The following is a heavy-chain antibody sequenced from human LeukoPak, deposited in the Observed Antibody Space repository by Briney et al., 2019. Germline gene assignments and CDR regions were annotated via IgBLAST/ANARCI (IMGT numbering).Heavy chain of an antibody. V-gene: IGHV4-4*07. J-gene: IGHJ5*02. Sequence: LGTLSLTCTLSGGSICGYSWRCVWPPPGEGLEWIERIYTSYSTNYNPSLKSRVTMSVDTSKNQFSLKLSSVTAADTAVYYCAAQMATRAHNWFDPWGQGTLVTVSS. D-gene: IGHD5-24*01. CDR3: AAQMATRAHNWFDP. CDR2: IYTSYST. CDR1: GGSICGYS.